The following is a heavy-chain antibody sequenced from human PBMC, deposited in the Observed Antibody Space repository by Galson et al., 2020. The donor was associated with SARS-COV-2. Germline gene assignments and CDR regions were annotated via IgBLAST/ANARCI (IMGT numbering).Heavy chain of an antibody. V-gene: IGHV3-74*01. J-gene: IGHJ6*02. CDR2: SNDDGSTT. CDR3: VRDLRQNYYYYYGMDV. Sequence: GGSLRLSCAASGFIFRRYWMHWVRQGPGKGLVWVAYSNDDGSTTGYADSVKGRFTISRDNAKQKLYLQMDSLRAEDTAVYYCVRDLRQNYYYYYGMDVWGQGTTVTVSS. CDR1: GFIFRRYW.